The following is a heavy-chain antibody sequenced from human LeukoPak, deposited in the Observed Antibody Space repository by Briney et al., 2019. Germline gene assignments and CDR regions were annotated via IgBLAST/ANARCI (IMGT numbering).Heavy chain of an antibody. D-gene: IGHD3-22*01. CDR3: ARVRGSYYYDSSGYGFDY. Sequence: GGSLRLSCAASGFTFSSYSMTWVRQAPGKGLEWVSSISSSSSYIYYADSVKGRFTISRDDAKNSLYLQMNSLRAEDTAVYYCARVRGSYYYDSSGYGFDYWGQGTLVTVSS. CDR1: GFTFSSYS. J-gene: IGHJ4*02. V-gene: IGHV3-21*01. CDR2: ISSSSSYI.